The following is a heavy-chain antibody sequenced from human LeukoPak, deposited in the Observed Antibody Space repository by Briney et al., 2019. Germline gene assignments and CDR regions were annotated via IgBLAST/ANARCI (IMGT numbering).Heavy chain of an antibody. Sequence: SGTLSLTCAVSGGSISSSNWWSWVRQPPGKGLEWIGEIYHSGSTNYNPSLKSRVTISVDTSKNQFSLQLNSVTPEDTAVYYCARALGSYWRNNWSDPWGQGTLVTVSS. V-gene: IGHV4-4*02. CDR1: GGSISSSNW. J-gene: IGHJ5*02. CDR2: IYHSGST. CDR3: ARALGSYWRNNWSDP. D-gene: IGHD1-26*01.